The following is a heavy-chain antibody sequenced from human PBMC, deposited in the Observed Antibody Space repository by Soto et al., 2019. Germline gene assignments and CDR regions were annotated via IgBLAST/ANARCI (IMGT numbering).Heavy chain of an antibody. CDR3: AHVDQYSDLWSGSGYYFDY. CDR1: GFSLRTSGVG. D-gene: IGHD3-3*01. Sequence: QITLKESGPTLVKPTQTLTLTCTFSGFSLRTSGVGVGWIRQPPGKALEWIALIYWNDDKRYSPSLETRLTITKDTCKNQVVLTRTNMEPADTATYYCAHVDQYSDLWSGSGYYFDYWGQGTMVTVSS. CDR2: IYWNDDK. V-gene: IGHV2-5*01. J-gene: IGHJ4*02.